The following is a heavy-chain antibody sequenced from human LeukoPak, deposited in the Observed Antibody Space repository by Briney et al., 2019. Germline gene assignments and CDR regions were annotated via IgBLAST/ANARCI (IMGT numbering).Heavy chain of an antibody. D-gene: IGHD3-22*01. J-gene: IGHJ4*02. CDR1: GFDFSKYE. CDR2: ISTTGMTP. CDR3: AKPDGSGYSLDY. V-gene: IGHV3-48*03. Sequence: PGGSLRLSCVASGFDFSKYEMNWVRQAPGKGLEWIAYISTTGMTPFYAGSVKGRFTIFRDNAKNSLHLQMKSLRGEDTAVYFCAKPDGSGYSLDYWGQGTLVTVSS.